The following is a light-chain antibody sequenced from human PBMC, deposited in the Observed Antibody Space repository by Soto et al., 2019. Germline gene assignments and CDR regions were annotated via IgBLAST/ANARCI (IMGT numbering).Light chain of an antibody. CDR3: QSHHSSTLVI. J-gene: IGLJ2*01. Sequence: LTQPHSVSESPGKTVTISCTRSSGNIASSYVQWFQQRPGSAPTTVIYDHKQRPSGVPDRFSGSIDSSSNSASLTISGLQTEDEADYYCQSHHSSTLVIFGGGTKLTVL. V-gene: IGLV6-57*04. CDR1: SGNIASSY. CDR2: DHK.